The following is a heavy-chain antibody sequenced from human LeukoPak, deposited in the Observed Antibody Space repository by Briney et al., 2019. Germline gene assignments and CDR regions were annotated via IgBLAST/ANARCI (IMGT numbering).Heavy chain of an antibody. J-gene: IGHJ5*02. V-gene: IGHV3-74*01. D-gene: IGHD3-9*01. CDR2: INSDGSST. CDR1: GFTFSSYW. CDR3: ARPYYDILTGTLQDWFDP. Sequence: GGSLRLSCVASGFTFSSYWMHWVRQAPGKGLVWVSRINSDGSSTSYADSVKGRFTISRDNAKNTLYLQMNSLRAEDTAVYYCARPYYDILTGTLQDWFDPWGQGTLVTVSS.